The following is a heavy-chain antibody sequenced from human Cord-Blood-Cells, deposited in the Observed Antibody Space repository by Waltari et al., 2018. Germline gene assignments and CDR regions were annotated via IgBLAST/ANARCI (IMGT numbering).Heavy chain of an antibody. CDR3: ARMLGEHWYFDL. V-gene: IGHV1-46*01. CDR2: INPSGGST. Sequence: QVQLVQSGAEVKKPGDSVKVSCKASGYTFTSYYMHWVRQAPGQGLEWMGIINPSGGSTSYAQKFQGRVTMTRDTSTSTVYMELSSLRSEDTAVYYCARMLGEHWYFDLWGRGTLVTVSS. CDR1: GYTFTSYY. D-gene: IGHD2-8*01. J-gene: IGHJ2*01.